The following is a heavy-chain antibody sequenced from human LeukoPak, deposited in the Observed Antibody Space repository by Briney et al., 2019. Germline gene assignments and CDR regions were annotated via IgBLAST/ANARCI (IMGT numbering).Heavy chain of an antibody. V-gene: IGHV5-51*01. Sequence: GASLQISCQGSGATFATYRIAGVRQLPGKGLEVMGSIFPFDSDTRYSPSFQGQVTFSADKSINTAFLQWSSLRASDTAMYYCARHRLEVDFFDYWGQGTVVIVSS. J-gene: IGHJ4*02. D-gene: IGHD2-15*01. CDR3: ARHRLEVDFFDY. CDR2: IFPFDSDT. CDR1: GATFATYR.